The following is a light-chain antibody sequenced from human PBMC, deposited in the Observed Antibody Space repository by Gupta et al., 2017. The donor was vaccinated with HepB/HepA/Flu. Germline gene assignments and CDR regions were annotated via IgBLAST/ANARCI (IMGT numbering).Light chain of an antibody. CDR2: DVS. J-gene: IGLJ2*01. CDR3: SSYTSSSTLV. CDR1: SSDVGSYNY. V-gene: IGLV2-14*01. Sequence: QSALTQPAPVSGSPGQSITTSCTGTSSDVGSYNYVSWYQQHPGKAPKLMIYDVSNRPSGVSNRFSGSKSGNTASLTISGLQAEDEADYYCSSYTSSSTLVFGGGTKLTVL.